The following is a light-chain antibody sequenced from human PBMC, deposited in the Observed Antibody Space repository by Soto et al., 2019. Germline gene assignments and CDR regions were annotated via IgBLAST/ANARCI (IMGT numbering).Light chain of an antibody. CDR3: QRTYNAPLT. V-gene: IGKV1-27*01. CDR2: SAS. J-gene: IGKJ4*01. CDR1: QGIRSY. Sequence: DIQLTQSPSSLSASVGDIVTITCRLSQGIRSYLNWYRQKPGKVPNLLIYSASNLQSGVPSRFSGSGSGTDFTLTISSLQPEDVATYCGQRTYNAPLTVGGGTKVDSK.